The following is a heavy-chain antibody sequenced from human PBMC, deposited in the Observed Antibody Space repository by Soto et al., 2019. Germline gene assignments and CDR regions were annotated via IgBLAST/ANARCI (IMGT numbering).Heavy chain of an antibody. Sequence: VQLVQSGAEVKNPGASVKVSCQASNYIFAAFGISWERQAPGQGLEWMGWITPYNGNTHYAEKFQDRVTMNADKSTTTAYMEVRRLTSDDTAVYFCARISARRNDFDVWGQGTVVTVSS. CDR1: NYIFAAFG. V-gene: IGHV1-18*01. J-gene: IGHJ3*01. CDR3: ARISARRNDFDV. CDR2: ITPYNGNT.